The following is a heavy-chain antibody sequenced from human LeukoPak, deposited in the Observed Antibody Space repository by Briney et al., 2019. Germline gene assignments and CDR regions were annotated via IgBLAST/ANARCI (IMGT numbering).Heavy chain of an antibody. J-gene: IGHJ4*02. D-gene: IGHD6-13*01. CDR3: ARTAAGDYSSSYFDF. V-gene: IGHV3-7*01. Sequence: PGGSLRLSCAASGFIFTRYWMSWVRQAPGKGLEWVANIKQDGSETYYVDSVKGRLTISRHNAKYSLYLQMNSLRAEDTAVYYCARTAAGDYSSSYFDFWGQGTLVTVSS. CDR2: IKQDGSET. CDR1: GFIFTRYW.